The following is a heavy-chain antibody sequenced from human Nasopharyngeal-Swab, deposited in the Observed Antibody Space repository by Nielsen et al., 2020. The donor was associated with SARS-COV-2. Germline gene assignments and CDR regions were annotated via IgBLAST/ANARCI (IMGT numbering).Heavy chain of an antibody. CDR3: AREAPPRPYSYGSGRYYGMDV. CDR1: GGSFSGYY. V-gene: IGHV4-34*01. J-gene: IGHJ6*02. Sequence: SQTLSLTCAVYGGSFSGYYWSWIRQPPGKGLEWIGEINHSGSTNYNASLKSRVTISVDTSKNQFSLKLSSVTAADTAVYFCAREAPPRPYSYGSGRYYGMDVWGQGTTVTVSS. D-gene: IGHD3-10*01. CDR2: INHSGST.